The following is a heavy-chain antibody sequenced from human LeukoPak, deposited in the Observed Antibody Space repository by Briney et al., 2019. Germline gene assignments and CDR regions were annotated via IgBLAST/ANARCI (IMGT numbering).Heavy chain of an antibody. CDR3: ARGIESYGDYGY. J-gene: IGHJ4*02. CDR1: GGSFSGYY. Sequence: WETLSLTCAVYGGSFSGYYWSWIRQPPGKGLEWIGEINHSGSTNYNPSLKSRVTISVDTSKNQFSLKLSSLTAADTAIYYCARGIESYGDYGYWGQGILVTVSS. CDR2: INHSGST. V-gene: IGHV4-34*01. D-gene: IGHD4-17*01.